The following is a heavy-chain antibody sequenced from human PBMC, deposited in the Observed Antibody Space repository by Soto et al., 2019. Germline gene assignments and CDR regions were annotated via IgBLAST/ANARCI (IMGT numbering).Heavy chain of an antibody. CDR1: GFTFSSYW. CDR2: TNSDGSDT. V-gene: IGHV3-74*01. D-gene: IGHD6-19*01. CDR3: ARDRGWSLFAY. J-gene: IGHJ4*02. Sequence: GGSLRLSCAASGFTFSSYWMYWVRQAPGKGLVWVSRTNSDGSDTSYADSVKGRFTISRDNAKNTLYLQMNSLRAEDTAVYYCARDRGWSLFAYWGQGTLVTVSS.